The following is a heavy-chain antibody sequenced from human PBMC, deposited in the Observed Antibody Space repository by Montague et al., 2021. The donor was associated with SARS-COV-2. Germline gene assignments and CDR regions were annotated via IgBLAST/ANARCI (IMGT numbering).Heavy chain of an antibody. D-gene: IGHD6-25*01. CDR3: ARRDKTAGWFDP. CDR1: GGSITSSAYF. CDR2: IYYSGNT. V-gene: IGHV4-39*01. Sequence: SETLSLTCTVSGGSITSSAYFWSWIRQSPGKGLEWIGTIYYSGNTYSNPSLKSRLTISMDTSKSQVSLKINSVTAADTAVYFCARRDKTAGWFDPWGQGKLVTVSA. J-gene: IGHJ5*02.